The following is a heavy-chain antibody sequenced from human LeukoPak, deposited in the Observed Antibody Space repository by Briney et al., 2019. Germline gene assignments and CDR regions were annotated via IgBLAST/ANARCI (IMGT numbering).Heavy chain of an antibody. V-gene: IGHV1-69*04. Sequence: ASVKVSCKASGGTFSSYAISWVRQAPGQGLEWMGRIIPILGIANYAQKFQGRVTITADKPTSTAYMELSSLRSEDTAVYYCAVVVAVTPNDQSPTMRGTYFDYWGQGTLVTASS. CDR3: AVVVAVTPNDQSPTMRGTYFDY. CDR1: GGTFSSYA. CDR2: IIPILGIA. J-gene: IGHJ4*02. D-gene: IGHD2-15*01.